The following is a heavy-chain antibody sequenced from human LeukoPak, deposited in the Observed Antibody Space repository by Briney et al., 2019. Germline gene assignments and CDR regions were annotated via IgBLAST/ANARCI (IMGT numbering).Heavy chain of an antibody. V-gene: IGHV1-24*01. CDR2: FDPEDGET. Sequence: ASVKVSCKVSGYTLTELSMHWVRQAPGKGLEWMGGFDPEDGETIYAQKFQGRVTMTEDTSTDTAYMELSSLRSEDTAVYYCALLRFFDWSVNWFDPWGKEPRVTVSS. D-gene: IGHD3-9*01. J-gene: IGHJ5*02. CDR3: ALLRFFDWSVNWFDP. CDR1: GYTLTELS.